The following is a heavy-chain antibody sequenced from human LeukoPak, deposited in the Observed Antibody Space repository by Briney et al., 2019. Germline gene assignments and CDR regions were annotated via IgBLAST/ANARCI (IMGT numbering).Heavy chain of an antibody. CDR2: MDYSGNP. Sequence: PSETLSLTCSVSSGSIISSSHYWGWIRQSPGKGLESIGSMDYSGNPYYNPSLKSRVIISVDTSENQFSLKLRSVTAADTAVYYCARSTVATIRGGYSSGPYYYYMDVWGKGTTVTVSS. CDR3: ARSTVATIRGGYSSGPYYYYMDV. CDR1: SGSIISSSHY. D-gene: IGHD5-12*01. V-gene: IGHV4-39*01. J-gene: IGHJ6*03.